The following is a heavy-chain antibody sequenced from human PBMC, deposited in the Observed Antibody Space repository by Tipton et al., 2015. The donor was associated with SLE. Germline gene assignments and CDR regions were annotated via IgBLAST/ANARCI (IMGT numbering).Heavy chain of an antibody. V-gene: IGHV4-34*01. Sequence: TLSLTCSIYGGSFSGYHWSWIRQPPGKGLEWIGEINHSGSTNYNPSLKSRVTISIDTSKNRFSLKLSSVTAADTAVYYCARRTIFGVVQNVFDIWGQGTMVTVSS. J-gene: IGHJ3*02. D-gene: IGHD3-3*01. CDR2: INHSGST. CDR3: ARRTIFGVVQNVFDI. CDR1: GGSFSGYH.